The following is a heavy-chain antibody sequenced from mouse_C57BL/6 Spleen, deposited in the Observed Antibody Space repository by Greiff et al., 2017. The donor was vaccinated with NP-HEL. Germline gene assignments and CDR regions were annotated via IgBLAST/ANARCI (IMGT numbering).Heavy chain of an antibody. J-gene: IGHJ4*01. D-gene: IGHD2-4*01. CDR2: ISYDGSN. V-gene: IGHV3-6*01. CDR3: ASPDYDDYAMDY. CDR1: GYSITSGYY. Sequence: EVKLMESGPGLVKPSQSLSLTCSVTGYSITSGYYWNWIRQFPGNKLEWMGYISYDGSNNYNPSLKNRISITRDTSKNQFFLKLNSVTTEDTATYYCASPDYDDYAMDYWGQGTSVTVSS.